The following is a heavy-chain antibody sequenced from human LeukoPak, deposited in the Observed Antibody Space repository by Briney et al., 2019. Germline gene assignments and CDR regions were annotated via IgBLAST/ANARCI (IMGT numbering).Heavy chain of an antibody. CDR1: GFTFDDYA. Sequence: GRSLRLSCAASGFTFDDYAMHWVRQAPGKGLEWVSGISWNSGSIGYADSVKGRFTISRDNAKNSLYLQMNSPRAEDTALYYCAKDLSSSWYSEYFQHWGQGTLVTVSS. V-gene: IGHV3-9*01. J-gene: IGHJ1*01. CDR3: AKDLSSSWYSEYFQH. CDR2: ISWNSGSI. D-gene: IGHD6-13*01.